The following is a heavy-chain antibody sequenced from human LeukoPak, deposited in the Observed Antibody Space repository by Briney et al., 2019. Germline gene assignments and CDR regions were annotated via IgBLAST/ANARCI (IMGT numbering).Heavy chain of an antibody. J-gene: IGHJ3*02. CDR2: ISHDGSQE. V-gene: IGHV3-30*04. D-gene: IGHD6-19*01. CDR1: GFTFNKYD. CDR3: AKDQWLVPHDAFDI. Sequence: PGGSLRLSCTASGFTFNKYDMHWVRQAPGKGLEWVTFISHDGSQEHYADSVKGRFTISRDNSKNTLYLQMNSLRAEDTAVYYCAKDQWLVPHDAFDIWGQGTMVTVSS.